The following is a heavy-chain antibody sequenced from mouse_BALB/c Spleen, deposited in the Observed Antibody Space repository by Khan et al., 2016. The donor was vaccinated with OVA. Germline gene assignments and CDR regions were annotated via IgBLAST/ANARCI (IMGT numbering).Heavy chain of an antibody. Sequence: VQLQESGPGLVAPSQTLSITCTVSGFSLSNYGVHWVRQPPGKGLEWLGVIWAGGSTNHNSALMSRLSISKDDSKSQVLLKMNSLQTDDTAMYYCARAFYNGAWFAYWGQGTLVTVSA. CDR1: GFSLSNYG. CDR2: IWAGGST. D-gene: IGHD1-3*01. CDR3: ARAFYNGAWFAY. V-gene: IGHV2-9*02. J-gene: IGHJ3*01.